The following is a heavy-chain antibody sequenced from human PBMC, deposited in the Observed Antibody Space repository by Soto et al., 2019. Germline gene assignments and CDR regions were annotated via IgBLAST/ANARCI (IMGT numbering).Heavy chain of an antibody. Sequence: QVQLQESGPGLVKPSETLSLTCAVSGASIRSYHWSWIRQLAGKGLEWIGRMQHTGNTNYNPSLKSRVNMSVDTSKNQISLKMTSVTAADTAVYFCAKDVSSRRWFDPWGQGILVIVSS. CDR3: AKDVSSRRWFDP. J-gene: IGHJ5*02. CDR1: GASIRSYH. CDR2: MQHTGNT. V-gene: IGHV4-4*07. D-gene: IGHD3-16*01.